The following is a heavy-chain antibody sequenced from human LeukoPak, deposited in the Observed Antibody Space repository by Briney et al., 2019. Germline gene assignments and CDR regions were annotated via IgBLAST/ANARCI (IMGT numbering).Heavy chain of an antibody. CDR2: IKEDGSQK. CDR3: ARDSGWFRFDY. CDR1: GFTFSSFW. D-gene: IGHD6-19*01. Sequence: PGGSLRLSCAASGFTFSSFWMTWVRQAPGKGLEWVANIKEDGSQKYYVDSVKGRFTISRDNAKNSLFLQTNSLRVDGTAVYYCARDSGWFRFDYWGQGTLVTVSS. J-gene: IGHJ4*02. V-gene: IGHV3-7*03.